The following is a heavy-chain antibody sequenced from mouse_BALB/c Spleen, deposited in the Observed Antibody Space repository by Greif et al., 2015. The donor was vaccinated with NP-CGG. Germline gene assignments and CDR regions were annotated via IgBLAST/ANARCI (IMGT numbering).Heavy chain of an antibody. CDR1: GFSLTSYG. J-gene: IGHJ4*01. Sequence: VQLQQSGPGLVAPSQSLSITCTVSGFSLTSYGVHWVRQPPGKGLEWLGVIWAGGSTNYNSALMSRLSISKDNSKSQVFLKMNSLQTDDTAMYYCARVYYYGSSSYAMDYWGQGTSVTVSS. CDR3: ARVYYYGSSSYAMDY. CDR2: IWAGGST. D-gene: IGHD1-1*01. V-gene: IGHV2-9*02.